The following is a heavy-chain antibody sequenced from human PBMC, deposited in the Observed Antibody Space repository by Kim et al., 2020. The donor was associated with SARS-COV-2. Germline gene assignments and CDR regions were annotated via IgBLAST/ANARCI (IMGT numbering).Heavy chain of an antibody. J-gene: IGHJ3*02. CDR3: ARVLGFGVGAFDI. D-gene: IGHD2-8*01. Sequence: SETLSLTCTVSGGSISSGGYYWSWIRQHPGKGLEWIGYIYYSGSTYYNPSLKSRVTISVDTSKNQFSLKLSSVTAADTAVYYCARVLGFGVGAFDIWGQGTMVTVSS. CDR2: IYYSGST. V-gene: IGHV4-31*03. CDR1: GGSISSGGYY.